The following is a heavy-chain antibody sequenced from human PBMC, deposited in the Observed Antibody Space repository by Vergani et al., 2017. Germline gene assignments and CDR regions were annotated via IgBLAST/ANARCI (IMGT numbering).Heavy chain of an antibody. V-gene: IGHV3-23*01. J-gene: IGHJ6*03. CDR2: ISGSGVSA. CDR3: ARSSSPICPCYYMDV. Sequence: EVKVLESGGGLVQPGGSLRLTCAASEFTFSNYAMNWVRQAPGKGLEWVSGISGSGVSAYYTDSVKGRFTISRDNSKNTLYLQMNSLRAEDTAVYFCARSSSPICPCYYMDVWGKGTTVTVSS. D-gene: IGHD2-2*01. CDR1: EFTFSNYA.